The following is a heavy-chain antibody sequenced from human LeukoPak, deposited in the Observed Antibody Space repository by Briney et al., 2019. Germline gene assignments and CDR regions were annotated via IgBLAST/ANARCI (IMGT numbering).Heavy chain of an antibody. Sequence: SVKVSCKASGGTFSSYAISWVRQAPGQGLEWMGRIIPIFGIANYAQKFQGRVTITADKSTSTAYMELSGLRSEDTAVYYCATIHSRFGELLPPNFDYWGQGTLVTVSS. CDR2: IIPIFGIA. CDR1: GGTFSSYA. CDR3: ATIHSRFGELLPPNFDY. D-gene: IGHD3-10*01. J-gene: IGHJ4*02. V-gene: IGHV1-69*04.